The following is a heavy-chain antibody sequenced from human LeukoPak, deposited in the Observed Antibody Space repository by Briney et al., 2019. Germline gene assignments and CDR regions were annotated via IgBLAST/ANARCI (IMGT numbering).Heavy chain of an antibody. D-gene: IGHD5-18*01. Sequence: GGSLRLFCAASGFTFSGYSMNWVRQAPGKGLEWVSSISSSSSYIYYADSVKGRFTISRDNAKNSLYLQMNSLRAEDTAVYYCASANTAYAFDIWGQGTMVTVSS. J-gene: IGHJ3*02. CDR3: ASANTAYAFDI. CDR2: ISSSSSYI. CDR1: GFTFSGYS. V-gene: IGHV3-21*01.